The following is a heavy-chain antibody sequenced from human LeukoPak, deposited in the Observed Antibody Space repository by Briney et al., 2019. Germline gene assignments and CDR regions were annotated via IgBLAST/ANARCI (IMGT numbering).Heavy chain of an antibody. CDR3: SGYSSGWFDP. D-gene: IGHD6-19*01. J-gene: IGHJ5*02. CDR1: GVSISGSYYY. Sequence: PSETLSLTCAVSGVSISGSYYYWGWIRQPPGKGLEWIGNIYYSGSTYYNASLQSRVTISIDTSKNQFSLRLNSVTAADTAMYYCSGYSSGWFDPWGQGTLVTVSS. CDR2: IYYSGST. V-gene: IGHV4-39*01.